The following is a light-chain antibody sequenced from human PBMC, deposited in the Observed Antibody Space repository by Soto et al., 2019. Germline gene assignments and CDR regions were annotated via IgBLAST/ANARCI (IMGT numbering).Light chain of an antibody. CDR2: AAS. CDR1: QSISKY. CDR3: QQSYSTPPDT. Sequence: DIQMTQSPSSLSASVGDRVTITCRASQSISKYLNWYQQKPGQAPNLLIYAASTLQSGVPSRFSGSRSGTDFTLTISSLPPEDFATYYCQQSYSTPPDTFGQGTKLEIK. J-gene: IGKJ2*01. V-gene: IGKV1-39*01.